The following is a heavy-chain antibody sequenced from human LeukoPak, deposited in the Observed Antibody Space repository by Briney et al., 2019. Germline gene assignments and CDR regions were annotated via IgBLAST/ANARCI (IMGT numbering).Heavy chain of an antibody. Sequence: TGGSLRLSCAASGFTFSSYSLNWVRQAPGKGLEWVSYISSSSGTIYYADSVKGRFTISRDNSKNTVYLQMNSLRAEDTAIYYCAKHSHDGSAPYYEVQLDYWGQGTLVTVSS. J-gene: IGHJ4*02. D-gene: IGHD3-22*01. V-gene: IGHV3-48*01. CDR3: AKHSHDGSAPYYEVQLDY. CDR2: ISSSSGTI. CDR1: GFTFSSYS.